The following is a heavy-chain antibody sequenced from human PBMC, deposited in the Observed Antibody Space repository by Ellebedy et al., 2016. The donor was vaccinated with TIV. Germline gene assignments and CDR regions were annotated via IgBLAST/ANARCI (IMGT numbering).Heavy chain of an antibody. Sequence: AASVKVSCKASGGTFSSYAISWVRQAPGQGLEWMGRIIPILGIANYAQKLQGRVTMTTDTSTSTAYMELRSLRSDDTAVYYCATDEVSYDSSGYPTPVRAFDIWGQGTMVTVSS. D-gene: IGHD3-22*01. J-gene: IGHJ3*02. V-gene: IGHV1-69*04. CDR2: IIPILGIA. CDR1: GGTFSSYA. CDR3: ATDEVSYDSSGYPTPVRAFDI.